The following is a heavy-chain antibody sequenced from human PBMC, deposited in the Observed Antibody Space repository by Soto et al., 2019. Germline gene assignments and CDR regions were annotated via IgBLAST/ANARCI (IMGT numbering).Heavy chain of an antibody. J-gene: IGHJ6*02. Sequence: QGQLVQSGPEAKKPGASVKVSCKASGYTFSRYGISWVRQAPGQGLEWMGWISGYNGDTKNAQKVQGRVTMTIDTSTYTAYMELRSLTSDDTAIYYWAKNGQPPYYYYGMDVWGQGTTVTVSS. V-gene: IGHV1-18*01. CDR2: ISGYNGDT. CDR3: AKNGQPPYYYYGMDV. D-gene: IGHD2-8*01. CDR1: GYTFSRYG.